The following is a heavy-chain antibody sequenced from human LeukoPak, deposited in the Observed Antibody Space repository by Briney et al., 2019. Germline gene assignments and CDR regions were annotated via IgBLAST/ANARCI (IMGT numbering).Heavy chain of an antibody. D-gene: IGHD3-3*02. Sequence: PGGPRRLSCAAFGFPFSSFALHWGGQAPGKGLEWVAGISYDVGNKYYPDCVRGRFTISRDNSKNTLYLQMNSLRAEDTAVYCCARVSSDYWGQGTLVTVSS. CDR3: ARVSSDY. V-gene: IGHV3-30*04. CDR2: ISYDVGNK. CDR1: GFPFSSFA. J-gene: IGHJ4*02.